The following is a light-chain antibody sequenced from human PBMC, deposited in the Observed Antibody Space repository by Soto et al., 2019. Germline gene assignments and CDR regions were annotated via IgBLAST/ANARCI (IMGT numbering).Light chain of an antibody. Sequence: LTHPASVSWSPGQSITISCTGTSSDVGGYNYVSWYQQHPGKAPKLMIYEVSNRPSGVSNRFSGSKSGNTASLTISGPQAEDEADYYCSSYTSSSTEVFGGGTKVTVL. CDR3: SSYTSSSTEV. V-gene: IGLV2-14*01. J-gene: IGLJ2*01. CDR1: SSDVGGYNY. CDR2: EVS.